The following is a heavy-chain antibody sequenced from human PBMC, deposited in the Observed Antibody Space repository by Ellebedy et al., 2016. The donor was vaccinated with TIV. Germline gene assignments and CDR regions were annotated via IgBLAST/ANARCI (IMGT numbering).Heavy chain of an antibody. D-gene: IGHD1-26*01. CDR1: GFTFSSYG. CDR3: AHSGSSNAFDI. V-gene: IGHV3-33*01. CDR2: IWYDGSNK. Sequence: GESLKISCAASGFTFSSYGMHWVRQAPGKGLEWVAVIWYDGSNKYYADSVKGRFTISRDNSKNTLYLQMNSLRAEDTAVYYCAHSGSSNAFDIWGQGTMVTVSS. J-gene: IGHJ3*02.